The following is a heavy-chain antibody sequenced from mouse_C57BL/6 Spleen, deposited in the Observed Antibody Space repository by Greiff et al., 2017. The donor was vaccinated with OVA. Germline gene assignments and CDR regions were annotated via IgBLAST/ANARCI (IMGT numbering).Heavy chain of an antibody. J-gene: IGHJ4*01. CDR3: ARKWGREAMDY. V-gene: IGHV1-82*01. CDR2: IYPGDGDT. Sequence: QVQLQQSGPELVKPGASVKISCKASGYAFSSSWMNWVKQRPGKGLEWIGRIYPGDGDTNYNGKFKGKATLTADKSSSTAYMQLSSLTSEDSAVYFCARKWGREAMDYWGQGTSVTVSS. CDR1: GYAFSSSW. D-gene: IGHD1-3*01.